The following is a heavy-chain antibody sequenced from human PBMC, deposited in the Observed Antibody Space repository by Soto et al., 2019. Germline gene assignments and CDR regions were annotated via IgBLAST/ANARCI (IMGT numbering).Heavy chain of an antibody. J-gene: IGHJ3*02. Sequence: GGSLRLSCAASGLTFSSYDMHWVRQATGKGLEWVSAIGTAGDTYYPGSVKGRFTISRENAKNSLYLQMNSLRAGDTAVYYCARCSSGWYGSCAFDIWGQGTMVTVSS. CDR1: GLTFSSYD. V-gene: IGHV3-13*01. CDR3: ARCSSGWYGSCAFDI. D-gene: IGHD6-19*01. CDR2: IGTAGDT.